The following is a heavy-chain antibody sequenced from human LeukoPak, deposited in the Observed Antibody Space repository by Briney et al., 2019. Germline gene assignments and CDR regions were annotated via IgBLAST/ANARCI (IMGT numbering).Heavy chain of an antibody. Sequence: GGSLRLSRAASGFNFNYAWMTWVRQAPGKGLEWVGRIKSETDGGAKDYAAPVKGRFSISRDDSKSILYLEMTSLKTEDTAVYYCTTLVGAPTYWGQGTLVTVSS. J-gene: IGHJ4*02. CDR1: GFNFNYAW. D-gene: IGHD1-26*01. V-gene: IGHV3-15*01. CDR3: TTLVGAPTY. CDR2: IKSETDGGAK.